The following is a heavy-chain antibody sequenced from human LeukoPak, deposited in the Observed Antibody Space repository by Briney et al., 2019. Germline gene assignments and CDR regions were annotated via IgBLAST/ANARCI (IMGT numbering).Heavy chain of an antibody. D-gene: IGHD5-12*01. Sequence: GGSLRLSCAASGFTFSNYWMHWVRHAPGKGLVWVSRINSNGSSTNYADSVKGRLTISRDNAKNTLYLQMSSLRAEDTAVYYCAKGGATICDSWGQGTLVTVSS. J-gene: IGHJ4*02. V-gene: IGHV3-74*01. CDR2: INSNGSST. CDR1: GFTFSNYW. CDR3: AKGGATICDS.